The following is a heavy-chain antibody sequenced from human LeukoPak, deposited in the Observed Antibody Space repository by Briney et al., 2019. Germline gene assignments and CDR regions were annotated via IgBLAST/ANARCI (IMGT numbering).Heavy chain of an antibody. CDR2: IRYDGSNK. D-gene: IGHD2/OR15-2a*01. J-gene: IGHJ4*02. Sequence: PGGSLRLSCAASGFTFSSYGMHWVRQAPGKGLEWVAFIRYDGSNKYYADSVKGRFTISRGNSKNTLYLQMNSLRAEDTAVYYCAKDPFDEDYFDYWGQGTLVTVSS. CDR3: AKDPFDEDYFDY. V-gene: IGHV3-30*02. CDR1: GFTFSSYG.